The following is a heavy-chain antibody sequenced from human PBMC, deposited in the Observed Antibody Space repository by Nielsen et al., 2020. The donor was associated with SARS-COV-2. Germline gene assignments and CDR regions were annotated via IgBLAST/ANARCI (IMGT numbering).Heavy chain of an antibody. CDR1: GFTFRSFE. CDR2: IDSRGGTI. V-gene: IGHV3-48*03. Sequence: GESLKISCSASGFTFRSFEMNWVRQAPGRGLEWVSYIDSRGGTIYYADSVKGRFTISRDNAKNSLYLQMNSLRAEDTAVYYCARESGRDFDYWGHGTPVSVSS. D-gene: IGHD3-10*01. J-gene: IGHJ4*01. CDR3: ARESGRDFDY.